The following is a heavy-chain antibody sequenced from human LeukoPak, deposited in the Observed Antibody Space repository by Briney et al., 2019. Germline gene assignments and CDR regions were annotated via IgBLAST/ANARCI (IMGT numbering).Heavy chain of an antibody. CDR1: GYTFTSYD. CDR3: ARELGDEENSGSYFYPFDI. J-gene: IGHJ3*02. CDR2: TNPNSGNT. D-gene: IGHD1-26*01. V-gene: IGHV1-8*01. Sequence: ASVKVSCKASGYTFTSYDINWVRQATGQGLEWMGWTNPNSGNTGYAQKFQGRVTMTRNTSISTAYMELSSLRSEDTAVYYCARELGDEENSGSYFYPFDIWGQGTMVTVSS.